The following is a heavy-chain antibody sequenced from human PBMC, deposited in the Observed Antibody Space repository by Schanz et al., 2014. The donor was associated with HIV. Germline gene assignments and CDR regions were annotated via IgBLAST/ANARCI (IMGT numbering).Heavy chain of an antibody. CDR2: IKPNDGGT. CDR1: GYTFNDYF. V-gene: IGHV1-2*02. J-gene: IGHJ6*02. Sequence: QVQLVQSGAEVKEPGASVKVSCKASGYTFNDYFIHWIRQAPGQGLEWMGWIKPNDGGTKSAQKFQGRVTMTRDTSISTAYMELRSLRSDDTAVYYCARGARYGMDVWGQGTTVTVSS. CDR3: ARGARYGMDV.